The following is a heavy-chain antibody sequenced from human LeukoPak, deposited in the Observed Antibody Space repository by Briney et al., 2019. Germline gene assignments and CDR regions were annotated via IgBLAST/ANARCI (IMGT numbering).Heavy chain of an antibody. V-gene: IGHV4-30-4*08. J-gene: IGHJ4*02. CDR3: AREGIVGAALDY. Sequence: SETLSFTCAVYGGSISIGDDHWRWIRQPPGKGLEWIGYIYYSGSTYYNPSLKSRVTMSVDTSKNEFSLKLSSVAAADTAVYYCAREGIVGAALDYWGQGTLVTVSS. CDR1: GGSISIGDDH. D-gene: IGHD1-26*01. CDR2: IYYSGST.